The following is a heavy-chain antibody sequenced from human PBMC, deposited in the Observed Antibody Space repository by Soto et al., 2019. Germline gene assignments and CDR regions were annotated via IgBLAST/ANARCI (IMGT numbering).Heavy chain of an antibody. V-gene: IGHV6-1*01. CDR2: TYYRSKWYY. CDR3: ARDRTYDYDRSGCPKPFDP. CDR1: GDSVSSNNAA. Sequence: QVQLQQSGPGLVKPSQTLSLTCAISGDSVSSNNAAWNWIRQSPSRGLEWLGRTYYRSKWYYNYALSVKSRITINPDTSKNQFSLQLDSVTSEDTAVYYCARDRTYDYDRSGCPKPFDPWGQGTLVTVSS. J-gene: IGHJ5*02. D-gene: IGHD3-22*01.